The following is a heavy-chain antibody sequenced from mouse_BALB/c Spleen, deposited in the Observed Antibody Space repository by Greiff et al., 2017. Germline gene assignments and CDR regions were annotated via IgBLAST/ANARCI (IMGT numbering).Heavy chain of an antibody. CDR1: GYAFSSYW. Sequence: QVQLQQSGAELVRPGSSVKISCKASGYAFSSYWMNWVKQRPGQGLEWIGQIYPGDGDTNYNGKFKGKATLTADKSSSTAYMQLSSLTSEDSAVYFCARDHYYGSRTGAYWGQGTLVTVSA. J-gene: IGHJ3*01. D-gene: IGHD1-1*01. CDR2: IYPGDGDT. V-gene: IGHV1-80*01. CDR3: ARDHYYGSRTGAY.